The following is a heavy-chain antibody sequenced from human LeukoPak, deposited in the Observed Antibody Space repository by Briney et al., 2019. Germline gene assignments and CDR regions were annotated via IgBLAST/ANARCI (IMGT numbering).Heavy chain of an antibody. J-gene: IGHJ3*02. CDR3: ASCVVVPTDAFDI. CDR1: GGSISSSNW. Sequence: MASETLSLTCAVSGGSISSSNWWSWVRQPPGKGLEWIGEIYHSGSTNYNPSLKSRVTISVDKSKNQFSLKLSSVTAADTAVYYCASCVVVPTDAFDIWGQGTMVTVSS. D-gene: IGHD2-2*01. V-gene: IGHV4-4*02. CDR2: IYHSGST.